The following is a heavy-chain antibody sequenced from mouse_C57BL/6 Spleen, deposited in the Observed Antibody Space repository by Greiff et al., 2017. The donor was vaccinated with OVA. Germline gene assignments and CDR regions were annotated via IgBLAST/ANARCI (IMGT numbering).Heavy chain of an antibody. CDR3: NCGRGY. J-gene: IGHJ2*01. V-gene: IGHV6-6*01. CDR1: GFTFSDAW. D-gene: IGHD1-1*01. CDR2: IRNKANNHAT. Sequence: EVQGVESGGGLVQPGGSMKLSCAASGFTFSDAWMDWVRQSPEKGLEWVAEIRNKANNHATYYAVSVKGRFTISRDDSKSSVYMRRNSLRAEDTCVYYCNCGRGYWGQGTTLTVSS.